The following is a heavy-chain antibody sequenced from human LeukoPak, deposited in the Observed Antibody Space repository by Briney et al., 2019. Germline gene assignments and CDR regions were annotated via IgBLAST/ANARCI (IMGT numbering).Heavy chain of an antibody. CDR2: ISASAAMT. Sequence: GGSLRLSCAASGFTFSNAWMSWVRQAPGKGLEWVSSISASAAMTYYADSVKGRFTVSRDNSNNRLYLHMSGLTAADTAVYYCAKDRSIGTYYTFDHWGQGSLVTVSS. CDR3: AKDRSIGTYYTFDH. CDR1: GFTFSNAW. J-gene: IGHJ4*02. D-gene: IGHD1-26*01. V-gene: IGHV3-23*01.